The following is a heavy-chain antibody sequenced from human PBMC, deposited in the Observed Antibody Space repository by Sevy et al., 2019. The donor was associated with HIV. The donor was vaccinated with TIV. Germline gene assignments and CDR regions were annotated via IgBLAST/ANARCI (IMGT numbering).Heavy chain of an antibody. CDR1: GFTFSAHA. J-gene: IGHJ4*02. D-gene: IGHD1-20*01. CDR3: AREGGYSINWSPFY. V-gene: IGHV3-30-3*01. CDR2: LSYDGSTK. Sequence: GGSLRLSCAASGFTFSAHAMHWVRQGPGKGLEWVALLSYDGSTKYYADSVKGRFTISRDNSKNTLYLQMDSLRTEDTAVYYCAREGGYSINWSPFYWGQGTLVIVSS.